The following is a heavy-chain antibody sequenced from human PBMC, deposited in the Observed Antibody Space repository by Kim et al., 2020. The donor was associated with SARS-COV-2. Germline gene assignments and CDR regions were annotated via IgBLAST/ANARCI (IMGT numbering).Heavy chain of an antibody. V-gene: IGHV1-46*01. D-gene: IGHD6-19*01. CDR3: ARVPPRYSSGWYYFDY. Sequence: KFQGRVTMTRETSTSTVYMELSSLRSEDTAVYYCARVPPRYSSGWYYFDYWGQGTLVTVSS. J-gene: IGHJ4*02.